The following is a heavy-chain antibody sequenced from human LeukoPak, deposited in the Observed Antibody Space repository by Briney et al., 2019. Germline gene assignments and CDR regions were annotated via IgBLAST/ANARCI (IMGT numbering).Heavy chain of an antibody. V-gene: IGHV3-30*18. D-gene: IGHD3-10*01. Sequence: PGGSLRLSCAASGITFSSFGMHWVRQAPGKGLEWVAGISNDGSNNYYAESVNGRFTISRDNSKNTLYLVVNTLRGEDTAVYYCAKEMGSRSSLFYFDYWGQGTPLTVSS. CDR2: ISNDGSNN. CDR1: GITFSSFG. CDR3: AKEMGSRSSLFYFDY. J-gene: IGHJ4*01.